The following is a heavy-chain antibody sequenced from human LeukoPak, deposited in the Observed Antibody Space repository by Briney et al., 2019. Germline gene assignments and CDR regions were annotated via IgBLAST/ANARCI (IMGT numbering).Heavy chain of an antibody. J-gene: IGHJ4*02. Sequence: PGGSLRLSCTASGFTFSSYAMNWVRQAPGKGLEWVSAISGSGGSTYYADSVKGRFTISRDNSKNTLYLQMHSLRAEDTAVYYCARAVSGYVDYWGQGNLVTVSS. D-gene: IGHD3-3*01. V-gene: IGHV3-23*01. CDR3: ARAVSGYVDY. CDR2: ISGSGGST. CDR1: GFTFSSYA.